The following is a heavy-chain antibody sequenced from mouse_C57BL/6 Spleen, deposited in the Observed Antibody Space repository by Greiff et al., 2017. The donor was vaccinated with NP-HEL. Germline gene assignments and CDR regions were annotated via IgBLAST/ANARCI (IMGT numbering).Heavy chain of an antibody. CDR1: GFSFNTYA. Sequence: EVHLVESGGGLVQPKGSLKLSCAASGFSFNTYAMNWVRQAPGKGLEWVARIRSKSNNYATYYADSVKDRFTISRDDSESMLYLQMNNLKTEDTAMYYCVRQDYSNSFAYWGQGTLVTVSA. CDR3: VRQDYSNSFAY. V-gene: IGHV10-1*01. D-gene: IGHD2-5*01. CDR2: IRSKSNNYAT. J-gene: IGHJ3*01.